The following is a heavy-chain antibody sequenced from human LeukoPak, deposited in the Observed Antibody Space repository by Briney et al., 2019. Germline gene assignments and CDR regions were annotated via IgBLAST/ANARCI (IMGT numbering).Heavy chain of an antibody. V-gene: IGHV4-39*07. Sequence: PSETLSLTCTVSGGSISSSSYYWGWIRQPPGKGLEWIGSIYYSGSTYYNPSLGSRVTMSVDTSKNQFSLKLRSVTAADTAVYYCARDRIYGSGSDHFDYWGQGTLVTVSS. CDR2: IYYSGST. CDR1: GGSISSSSYY. CDR3: ARDRIYGSGSDHFDY. J-gene: IGHJ4*02. D-gene: IGHD3-10*01.